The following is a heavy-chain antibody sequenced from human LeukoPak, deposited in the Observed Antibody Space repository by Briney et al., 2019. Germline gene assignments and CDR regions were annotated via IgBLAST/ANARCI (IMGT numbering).Heavy chain of an antibody. V-gene: IGHV4-39*01. CDR3: ARHKSRIDWFDP. J-gene: IGHJ5*02. Sequence: SETLSLTCTLSGHSISSSGYCWGWIRQPPGKGLECVGLICYNGNTYYTPSLKSRVTISVDTSKNQFSLRLSSVTAADTAMYYCARHKSRIDWFDPWSQGTLVTVSS. CDR1: GHSISSSGYC. CDR2: ICYNGNT. D-gene: IGHD3-16*02.